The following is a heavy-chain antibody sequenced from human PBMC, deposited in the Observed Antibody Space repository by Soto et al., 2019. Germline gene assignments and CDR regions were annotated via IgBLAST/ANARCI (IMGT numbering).Heavy chain of an antibody. D-gene: IGHD2-2*01. CDR1: GYTFTSYG. Sequence: ASVKVSCKASGYTFTSYGISWVRQAPGQGLEWMGWISAYNGNTNYAQKLQGSVTMTTDTSTSTAYMERRSLISDDTAVYYCARDCIVVESDYYGMDVWGQGTTVTVSS. J-gene: IGHJ6*02. CDR2: ISAYNGNT. V-gene: IGHV1-18*01. CDR3: ARDCIVVESDYYGMDV.